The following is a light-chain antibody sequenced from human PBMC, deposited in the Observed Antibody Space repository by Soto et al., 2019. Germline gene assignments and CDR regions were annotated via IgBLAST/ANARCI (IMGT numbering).Light chain of an antibody. V-gene: IGLV2-14*01. CDR3: SSYANSDTAI. Sequence: QSALTQPASVSGSPGQSITISCTGTSSDVGTYNFVSWYRQHPVKAPILIIFDVSSRPSGISNRFSGSKSGNTASLTISGVQAEDEADYYCSSYANSDTAIFGGGTKLTVL. CDR1: SSDVGTYNF. CDR2: DVS. J-gene: IGLJ2*01.